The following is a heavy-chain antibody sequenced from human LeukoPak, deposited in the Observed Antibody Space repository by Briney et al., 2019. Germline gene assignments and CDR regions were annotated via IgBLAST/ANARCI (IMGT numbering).Heavy chain of an antibody. V-gene: IGHV1-18*01. CDR3: ARDGDPKYYYDSSGYYSY. Sequence: SXXVSCKASGYTFTSYGISWVRQAPGQGLEWMGWISAYNGNTNYAQKLQGRVTMTTDTSTSTAYMELRSLRSDDTAVYYCARDGDPKYYYDSSGYYSYWGQGTLVTVSS. J-gene: IGHJ4*02. D-gene: IGHD3-22*01. CDR1: GYTFTSYG. CDR2: ISAYNGNT.